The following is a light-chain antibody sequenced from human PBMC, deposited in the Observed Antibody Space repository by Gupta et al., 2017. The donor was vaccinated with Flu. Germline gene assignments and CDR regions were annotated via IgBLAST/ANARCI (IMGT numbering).Light chain of an antibody. V-gene: IGKV2-30*01. J-gene: IGKJ5*01. CDR3: MQAKHWLIT. Sequence: VTLRTADAISCRSSQSLVYSDGNTYLNWYQQRPSQAPRRLIYKISHRDSGVPERFSGSGSGTDFTLKISRVEAEDVGVYYCMQAKHWLITFGQGTRLEMK. CDR1: QSLVYSDGNTY. CDR2: KIS.